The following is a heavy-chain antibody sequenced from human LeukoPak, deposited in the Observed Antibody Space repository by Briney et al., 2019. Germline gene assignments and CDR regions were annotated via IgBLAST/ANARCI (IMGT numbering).Heavy chain of an antibody. CDR3: ARVYYDSPEGFDP. V-gene: IGHV3-53*01. CDR1: GFTVSSNY. D-gene: IGHD3-22*01. Sequence: PGGSLRLSCAASGFTVSSNYMSWVRQAPGKGLEWVSVIYSGGDTYYTASVKGRFTISRDDSKNTLYLQMNSLRVEDTAVYYCARVYYDSPEGFDPWGQGTLVTVSS. CDR2: IYSGGDT. J-gene: IGHJ5*02.